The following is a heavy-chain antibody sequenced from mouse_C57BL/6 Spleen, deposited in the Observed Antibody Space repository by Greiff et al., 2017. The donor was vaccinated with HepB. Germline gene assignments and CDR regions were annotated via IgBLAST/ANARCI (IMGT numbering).Heavy chain of an antibody. V-gene: IGHV5-4*01. CDR2: ISDGGSYT. J-gene: IGHJ4*01. D-gene: IGHD1-1*01. Sequence: EVMLVESGGGLVKPGGSLKLSCAASGFTFSSYAMSWVRQTPEKRLEWVATISDGGSYTYYPDNVKGRFTISRDNAKNNLYLQMSHLKSEDTAIYYWARDGYYGSSHYYAMDYWGQGTSVTVSS. CDR3: ARDGYYGSSHYYAMDY. CDR1: GFTFSSYA.